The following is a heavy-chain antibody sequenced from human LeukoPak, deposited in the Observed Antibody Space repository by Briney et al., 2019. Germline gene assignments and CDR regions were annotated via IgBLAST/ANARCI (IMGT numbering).Heavy chain of an antibody. CDR2: ISGSGGGT. D-gene: IGHD5-12*01. J-gene: IGHJ4*02. CDR3: AKVDIQRRPI. V-gene: IGHV3-23*01. Sequence: GGSLRLSCAASGFTFSSYSMNWVRQTPGKGLEWVSSISGSGGGTYYADSVKGRFTISRDNSNNTLYLQMDGLRAEDTAVYYCAKVDIQRRPIWGQGALVTVSS. CDR1: GFTFSSYS.